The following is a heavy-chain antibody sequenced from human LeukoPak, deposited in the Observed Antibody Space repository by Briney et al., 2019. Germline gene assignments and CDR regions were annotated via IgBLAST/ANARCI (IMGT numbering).Heavy chain of an antibody. D-gene: IGHD4-17*01. J-gene: IGHJ4*02. Sequence: ASVKVSCKASGYTFTGYYMHWVRQAPGQGLEWMGWINPNSGGTNYAQKFQGRVTMTRDTSISTACMELSRLRSDDTAVYYCARQSLMTTVTTRYFGYWGQGTLVTVSS. CDR1: GYTFTGYY. V-gene: IGHV1-2*02. CDR3: ARQSLMTTVTTRYFGY. CDR2: INPNSGGT.